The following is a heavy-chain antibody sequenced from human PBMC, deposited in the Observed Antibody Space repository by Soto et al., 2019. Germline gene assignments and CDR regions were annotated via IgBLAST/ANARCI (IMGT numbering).Heavy chain of an antibody. CDR1: GFTFSSYA. CDR2: ISYDGSNR. Sequence: GGSLRLSCAASGFTFSSYAMHWVRQAPGKGLEWVAVISYDGSNRYYADSVKGRFTISRDNSKNTLYLQMNSLRDEDTAVYYCARDRSPRYYNNGMDVWGQGTTVTVSS. CDR3: ARDRSPRYYNNGMDV. V-gene: IGHV3-30-3*01. J-gene: IGHJ6*02.